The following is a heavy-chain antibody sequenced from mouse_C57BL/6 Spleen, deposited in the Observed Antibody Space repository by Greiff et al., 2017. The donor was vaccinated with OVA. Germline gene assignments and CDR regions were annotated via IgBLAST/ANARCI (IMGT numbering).Heavy chain of an antibody. D-gene: IGHD2-4*01. CDR3: ARSSHYDYTWFAY. V-gene: IGHV1-18*01. CDR1: GYTFTDYN. J-gene: IGHJ3*01. CDR2: INPNNGGT. Sequence: EVQLQQSGPELVKPGASVKIPCKASGYTFTDYNMDWVKQSHGKSLEWIGDINPNNGGTIYNQKFKGKATLTVDKSSSTAYMELRSLTSEDTAVYYCARSSHYDYTWFAYWGQGTLVTVSA.